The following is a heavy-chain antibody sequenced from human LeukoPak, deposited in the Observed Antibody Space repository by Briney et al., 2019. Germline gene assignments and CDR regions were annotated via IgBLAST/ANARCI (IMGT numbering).Heavy chain of an antibody. CDR3: ARDPLDISRWTNAFDI. CDR2: ISYNGNQ. V-gene: IGHV3-30-3*01. J-gene: IGHJ3*02. D-gene: IGHD2-2*03. Sequence: GRSLRLSCEASGFTFVNYGFHWVRQAPVKALEWVAFISYNGNQKYGDSVKGRFTISRDNSKSTLYLQMNGLRPGDTAVYYCARDPLDISRWTNAFDIWGQGTLVTVSS. CDR1: GFTFVNYG.